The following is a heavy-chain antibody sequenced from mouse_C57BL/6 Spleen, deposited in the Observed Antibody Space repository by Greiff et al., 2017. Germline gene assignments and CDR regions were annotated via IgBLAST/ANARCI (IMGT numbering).Heavy chain of an antibody. V-gene: IGHV1-42*01. CDR2: INPSTGGT. CDR1: GYSFTGYY. CDR3: ARTVWVYDYDPAWFAY. J-gene: IGHJ3*01. D-gene: IGHD2-4*01. Sequence: EVQLQQSGPELVKPGASVKISCKASGYSFTGYYMNWVKQSPEKSLEWIGEINPSTGGTTYNQKFKAKAPLTVDNSSRPAYIQLKSLTSEDSAVYYCARTVWVYDYDPAWFAYWGQGTLVTVSA.